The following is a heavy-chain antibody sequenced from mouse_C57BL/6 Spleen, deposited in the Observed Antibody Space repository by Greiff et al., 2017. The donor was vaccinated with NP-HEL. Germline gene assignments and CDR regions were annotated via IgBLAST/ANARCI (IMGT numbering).Heavy chain of an antibody. V-gene: IGHV1-47*01. J-gene: IGHJ3*01. Sequence: VKLQESGAELVKPGASVKMSCKASGYTFTTYPIEWMKQNHGKSLEWIGNFHPYNDDTKYNEKFKGKATLTVEKSSSTVYLELSRLTSDDSAVYYCARKEYWDGEAWFAYWGQGTLVTVSA. CDR3: ARKEYWDGEAWFAY. D-gene: IGHD4-1*01. CDR1: GYTFTTYP. CDR2: FHPYNDDT.